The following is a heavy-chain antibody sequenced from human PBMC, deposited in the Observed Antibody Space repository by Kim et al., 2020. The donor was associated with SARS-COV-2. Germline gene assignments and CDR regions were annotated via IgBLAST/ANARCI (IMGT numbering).Heavy chain of an antibody. J-gene: IGHJ4*02. Sequence: SETLSLTCTVSGGSISSYYWSWIRQPPGKGLEWIGYIYYSGSTNYNPSLKSRVTISVDTSKNQFSLKLSSVTAADTAVYYCARGKGSWYGGYYFDYWGQGTLVTVSS. D-gene: IGHD6-13*01. V-gene: IGHV4-59*01. CDR2: IYYSGST. CDR1: GGSISSYY. CDR3: ARGKGSWYGGYYFDY.